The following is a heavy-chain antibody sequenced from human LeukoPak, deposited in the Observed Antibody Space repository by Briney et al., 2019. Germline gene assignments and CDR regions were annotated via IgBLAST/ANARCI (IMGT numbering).Heavy chain of an antibody. CDR1: GFTVSSNY. CDR2: IYSGGST. CDR3: PLRVAVAGLDY. V-gene: IGHV3-53*01. J-gene: IGHJ4*02. Sequence: GGSLRLSCAASGFTVSSNYMGWVRQAPGKGLEGVSVIYSGGSTYYADSVKGRFTISRDNSKNPLYLQMNSLRAEDTAVYYCPLRVAVAGLDYWGQGTLVTVSS. D-gene: IGHD6-19*01.